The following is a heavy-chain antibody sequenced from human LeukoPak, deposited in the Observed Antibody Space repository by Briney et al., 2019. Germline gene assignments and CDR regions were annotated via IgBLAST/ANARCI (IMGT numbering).Heavy chain of an antibody. D-gene: IGHD3-3*01. CDR3: ARDMTYYDFSDY. Sequence: PGGSLRLSCAASGFTFSSYSMNWVRQAPGKGLEWVSSISSSSSYIYCADSVKGRFTISRDNAKNSLYLQMNSLRAEDTAVYYCARDMTYYDFSDYWGQGTLVTVSS. CDR1: GFTFSSYS. CDR2: ISSSSSYI. J-gene: IGHJ4*02. V-gene: IGHV3-21*01.